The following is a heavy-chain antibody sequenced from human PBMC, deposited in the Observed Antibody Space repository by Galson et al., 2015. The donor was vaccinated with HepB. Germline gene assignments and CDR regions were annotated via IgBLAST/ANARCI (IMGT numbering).Heavy chain of an antibody. D-gene: IGHD3-22*01. V-gene: IGHV1-18*04. J-gene: IGHJ3*02. Sequence: SVKVSCKASGYTFTSYGISWVRQAPGQGLEWMGWISAYNGNTNYAQKLQDRVTMTTDTSTSTAYMELRSLRSDDTAVYYCATLQSPYDSSGYYFRDAFDIWGQGTMVTVSS. CDR3: ATLQSPYDSSGYYFRDAFDI. CDR1: GYTFTSYG. CDR2: ISAYNGNT.